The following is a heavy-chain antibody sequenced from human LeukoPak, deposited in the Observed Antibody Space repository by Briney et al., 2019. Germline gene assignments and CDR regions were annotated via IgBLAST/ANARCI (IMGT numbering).Heavy chain of an antibody. J-gene: IGHJ4*02. D-gene: IGHD5-18*01. CDR3: AKDGEEQLWILDY. V-gene: IGHV3-30-3*01. CDR1: GFAFGSYA. CDR2: ISHDGDNT. Sequence: GTSLRLSCEASGFAFGSYAMHWVRQAPGRGLEWVAVISHDGDNTNSGESVRGRFTLSRDNLKNTLYLQMNSLRAEDTAVYYCAKDGEEQLWILDYWGQGTLVTVSS.